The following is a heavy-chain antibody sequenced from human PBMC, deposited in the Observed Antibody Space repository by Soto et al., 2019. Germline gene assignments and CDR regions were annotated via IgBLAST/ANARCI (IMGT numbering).Heavy chain of an antibody. D-gene: IGHD4-17*01. Sequence: SSVKPSCKASGGGFSTYAITWVRQAPGQGLEWMGGITPIFDTTNYAQKFQGRVTITADESTTTVHMELTSLTSEDTAVYYCATGGTTETGLFDYWGQGTMFTVSS. V-gene: IGHV1-69*13. J-gene: IGHJ4*02. CDR2: ITPIFDTT. CDR3: ATGGTTETGLFDY. CDR1: GGGFSTYA.